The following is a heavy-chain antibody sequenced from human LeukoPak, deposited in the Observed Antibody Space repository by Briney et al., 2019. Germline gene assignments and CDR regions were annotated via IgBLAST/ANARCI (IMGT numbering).Heavy chain of an antibody. CDR3: ARGLPLPTRYYYDSSGYPTRWFDP. CDR1: GGSISSSSYY. J-gene: IGHJ5*02. D-gene: IGHD3-22*01. V-gene: IGHV4-39*07. CDR2: IYYSGST. Sequence: SETLSLTCTVSGGSISSSSYYWGWIRQPPGKGLEWIGSIYYSGSTYYNPSLKSRVTISVDTSKNQFSLKLSSVTAADTAVYYCARGLPLPTRYYYDSSGYPTRWFDPWGQGTLVTVSS.